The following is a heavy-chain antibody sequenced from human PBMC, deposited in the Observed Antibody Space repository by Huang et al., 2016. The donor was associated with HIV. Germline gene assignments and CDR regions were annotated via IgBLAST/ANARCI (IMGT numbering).Heavy chain of an antibody. CDR2: INHSGST. D-gene: IGHD3-22*01. Sequence: QVQLQQWGAGLLKPSETLSLTCAVYGGSFSGYYWSGIRQPPGPGLEWIGEINHSGSTNYNPSLKSRVTIAVDTSKNQFSLKLSSVTAADTAVYYCARGPPNYDSSGYGWFDPWGQGTLVTVSS. V-gene: IGHV4-34*01. CDR1: GGSFSGYY. CDR3: ARGPPNYDSSGYGWFDP. J-gene: IGHJ5*02.